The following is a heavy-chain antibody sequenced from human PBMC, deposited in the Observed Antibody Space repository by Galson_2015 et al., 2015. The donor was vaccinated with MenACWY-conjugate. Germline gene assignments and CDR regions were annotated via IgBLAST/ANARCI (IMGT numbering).Heavy chain of an antibody. V-gene: IGHV3-23*01. CDR2: ISGSGGTT. D-gene: IGHD5-24*01. CDR3: AKEKSHNGWPHGSLDF. Sequence: SLRLSCAASGFTFSSYAMSWVRQAPGKGLEWVSTISGSGGTTYYADSVKGRFTISRDYSKNTLYLQMNSLRAEDTAVYYCAKEKSHNGWPHGSLDFWGQGTLVTVSS. CDR1: GFTFSSYA. J-gene: IGHJ4*02.